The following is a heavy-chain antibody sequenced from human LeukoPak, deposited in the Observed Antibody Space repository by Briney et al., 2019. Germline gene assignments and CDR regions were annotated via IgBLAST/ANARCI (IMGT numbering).Heavy chain of an antibody. Sequence: SETLSLTCTVSGGSLSSYYWSWIRQPPGKGLEWIGYIYYSGSTNYNPSLKSRVTISVDTSKNQFSLKLSSVTAADTAVYYCAREIDAFDIWGQGTMVTVSS. CDR3: AREIDAFDI. CDR2: IYYSGST. CDR1: GGSLSSYY. J-gene: IGHJ3*02. V-gene: IGHV4-59*01.